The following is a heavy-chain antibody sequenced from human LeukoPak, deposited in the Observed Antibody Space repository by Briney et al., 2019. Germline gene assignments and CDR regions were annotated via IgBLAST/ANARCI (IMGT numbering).Heavy chain of an antibody. V-gene: IGHV3-9*01. CDR3: ARYYDNSGYYYVALGY. CDR2: ISWNSGSI. D-gene: IGHD3-22*01. J-gene: IGHJ4*02. Sequence: PGGSLRLSCAASGFTFDDYAMHWVRQAPGKGLEWVSGISWNSGSIGYADSVKGRFTISRDNAKNSLYLQMNSLRAEDTAVYYCARYYDNSGYYYVALGYWGQGTLVTVSS. CDR1: GFTFDDYA.